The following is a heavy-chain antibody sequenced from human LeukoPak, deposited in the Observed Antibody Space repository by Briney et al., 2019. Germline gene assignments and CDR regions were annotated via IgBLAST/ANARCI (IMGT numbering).Heavy chain of an antibody. D-gene: IGHD5-12*01. CDR2: IDNDGSDT. Sequence: GGSLRLXCAASGFTFRDYWIHWVRQAPGKGLAWVGRIDNDGSDTIYADSVKGRFTVSRDNAKNTLFLQMNSLRAEDTAVYFCARGGFSHGFDVWGQGTVVTVSS. V-gene: IGHV3-74*01. CDR3: ARGGFSHGFDV. CDR1: GFTFRDYW. J-gene: IGHJ3*01.